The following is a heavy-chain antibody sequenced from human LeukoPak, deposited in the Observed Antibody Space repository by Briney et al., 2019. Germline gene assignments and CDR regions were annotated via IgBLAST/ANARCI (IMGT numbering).Heavy chain of an antibody. CDR1: GYTFTSYD. V-gene: IGHV1-8*01. D-gene: IGHD2-2*01. J-gene: IGHJ6*03. Sequence: ASVNVSFKASGYTFTSYDINWVRQATGQGREWMGWMNPNSGNTGYAQKFQGRVTITRNTSISTAYMELSSLRSEDTAVYYCARVPQRYCSSTSCYYCYYYMDVWGKGTTVTISS. CDR3: ARVPQRYCSSTSCYYCYYYMDV. CDR2: MNPNSGNT.